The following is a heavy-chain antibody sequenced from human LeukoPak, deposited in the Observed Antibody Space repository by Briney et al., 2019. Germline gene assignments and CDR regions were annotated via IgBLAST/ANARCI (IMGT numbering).Heavy chain of an antibody. CDR3: ARLGYSSGSDY. V-gene: IGHV1-2*02. Sequence: ASVKVSCKASGYTFGGYYMHWVRQAPGQGLEWMGWINPNSGGTNYAQKFQGRVTMTRDTSISTAYMEMRRLRSDDTAVYYCARLGYSSGSDYWGQGTLVTVSS. CDR1: GYTFGGYY. D-gene: IGHD6-19*01. CDR2: INPNSGGT. J-gene: IGHJ4*02.